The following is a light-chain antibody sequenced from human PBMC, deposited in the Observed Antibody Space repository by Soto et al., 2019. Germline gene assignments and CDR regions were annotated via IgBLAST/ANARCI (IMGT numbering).Light chain of an antibody. J-gene: IGLJ1*01. V-gene: IGLV2-23*01. CDR2: EAS. CDR1: SSDVGDYDY. Sequence: QSVLTQPASVSGSPGQSITISCTGTSSDVGDYDYVSWYQQHPGKAPKLIIFEASKRPSGVSNRFSGSKSGSTASLTISGLQDEDEADYYCCSNAAGSTYVFGTGTKVTVL. CDR3: CSNAAGSTYV.